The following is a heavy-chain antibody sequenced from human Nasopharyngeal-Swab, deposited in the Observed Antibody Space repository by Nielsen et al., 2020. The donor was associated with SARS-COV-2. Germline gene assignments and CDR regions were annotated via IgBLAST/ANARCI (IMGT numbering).Heavy chain of an antibody. Sequence: GGSLRLSCAASGFTFSSYSMNWVRQAPGKGLEWVSSISSSSYIYYADSVKGRFTISRDNAKNSLYLQMNSLRAEDTAVYYCARESSGYSYGYRWGQGTLVTVSS. J-gene: IGHJ4*02. CDR2: ISSSSYI. D-gene: IGHD5-18*01. CDR1: GFTFSSYS. CDR3: ARESSGYSYGYR. V-gene: IGHV3-21*01.